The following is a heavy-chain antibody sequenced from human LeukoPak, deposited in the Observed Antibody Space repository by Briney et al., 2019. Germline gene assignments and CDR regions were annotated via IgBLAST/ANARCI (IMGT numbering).Heavy chain of an antibody. D-gene: IGHD2-2*02. J-gene: IGHJ3*02. CDR1: GDSVSSNSAA. CDR2: TYYGSKWYN. CDR3: AKVKRRQYQLLYSLGDAFDI. V-gene: IGHV6-1*01. Sequence: SQTLSLTCAISGDSVSSNSAAWNWIRQSPSRGLEWLGRTYYGSKWYNDYAVSVKSRITINPDTSKNQFSLQLNSVTPEDTAVYYCAKVKRRQYQLLYSLGDAFDIWGQGTMVTVSS.